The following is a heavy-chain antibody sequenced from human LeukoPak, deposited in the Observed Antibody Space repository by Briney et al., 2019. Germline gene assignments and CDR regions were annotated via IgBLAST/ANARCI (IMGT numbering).Heavy chain of an antibody. D-gene: IGHD1-26*01. CDR3: AGEGVGANNPVDY. CDR2: IIPILGIA. Sequence: ASVKVSCKASGGTFSSYTISWVRQAPGQGLEWMGRIIPILGIANYAQKFQGRVTITADKSTSTAYMELSSLRSEDTAVYYCAGEGVGANNPVDYWGQGTLVTVSS. J-gene: IGHJ4*02. V-gene: IGHV1-69*04. CDR1: GGTFSSYT.